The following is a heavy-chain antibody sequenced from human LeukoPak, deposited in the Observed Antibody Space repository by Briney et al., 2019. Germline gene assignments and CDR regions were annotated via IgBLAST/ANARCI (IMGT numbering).Heavy chain of an antibody. Sequence: PSETLSLTCSVSGDSMSGYYWSWIRQPAGKGLEWIGRIYTSGSTNYNPSLKSRVTMSVDTSKNQFSLKLSSVTAADTAVYYCARVSGTTAGAFDIWGQGTMVTVSS. CDR3: ARVSGTTAGAFDI. J-gene: IGHJ3*02. CDR1: GDSMSGYY. V-gene: IGHV4-4*07. CDR2: IYTSGST. D-gene: IGHD1-7*01.